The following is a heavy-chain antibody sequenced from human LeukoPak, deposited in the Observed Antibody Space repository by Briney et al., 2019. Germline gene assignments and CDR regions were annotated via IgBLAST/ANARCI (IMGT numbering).Heavy chain of an antibody. CDR1: GYTFTSYD. CDR2: MNPNSGNT. D-gene: IGHD1-26*01. J-gene: IGHJ3*02. Sequence: ASVKVSCKAPGYTFTSYDINWVRQATGQGLEWMGWMNPNSGNTGYAQKFQGRVTITRNTSISTAYMELSSLRSEDTAVYYCARATGVGATPPDDAFDIWGQGTMVTVSS. V-gene: IGHV1-8*03. CDR3: ARATGVGATPPDDAFDI.